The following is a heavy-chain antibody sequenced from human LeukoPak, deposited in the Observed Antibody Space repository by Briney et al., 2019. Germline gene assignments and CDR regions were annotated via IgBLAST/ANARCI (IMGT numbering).Heavy chain of an antibody. V-gene: IGHV3-74*01. Sequence: GGSLRLSCAASGFTFSSYWMHWVRQAPGKGLVWVSRINTDGSSTSYADSVKGRFTISRDNSKNTLYLQMNSLRAEDTAVYYCAKSELGGSYPDYWGQGTLVTVSS. CDR1: GFTFSSYW. CDR2: INTDGSST. CDR3: AKSELGGSYPDY. J-gene: IGHJ4*02. D-gene: IGHD1-26*01.